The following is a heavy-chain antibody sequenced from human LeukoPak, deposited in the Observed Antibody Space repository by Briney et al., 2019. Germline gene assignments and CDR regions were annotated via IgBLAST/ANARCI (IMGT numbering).Heavy chain of an antibody. CDR2: IGTAGDT. CDR1: GSTFSRYD. D-gene: IGHD6-19*01. CDR3: AGAGSETQWRAFDF. Sequence: GGSLRLSCAASGSTFSRYDMHWVRQATGKGLEWVSGIGTAGDTYYAGSVKGRFTISRENAKNSLYLQMNSLTAGDTAVYYCAGAGSETQWRAFDFWGQGALVTVFS. V-gene: IGHV3-13*01. J-gene: IGHJ4*02.